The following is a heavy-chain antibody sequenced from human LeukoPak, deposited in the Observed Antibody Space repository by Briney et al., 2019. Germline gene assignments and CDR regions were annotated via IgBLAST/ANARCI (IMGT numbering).Heavy chain of an antibody. CDR1: GYSISSGYY. D-gene: IGHD2-15*01. V-gene: IGHV4-61*01. CDR2: IYYSGST. Sequence: PSETLSLTCTVSGYSISSGYYWGWIRQPPGKGLEWIGYIYYSGSTNYNPSLKSRVTISVDTSKNQFSLKLSSVTAADTAVYYCASKRDGCSGGSCLGEWPYYYYYMDVWGKGTTVTVSS. CDR3: ASKRDGCSGGSCLGEWPYYYYYMDV. J-gene: IGHJ6*03.